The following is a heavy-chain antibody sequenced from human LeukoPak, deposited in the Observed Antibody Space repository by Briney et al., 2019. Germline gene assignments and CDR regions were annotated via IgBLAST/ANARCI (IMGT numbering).Heavy chain of an antibody. CDR1: GGSISSSNW. V-gene: IGHV4-4*03. CDR2: IYHSGST. D-gene: IGHD3-10*01. Sequence: PPETPDLTCAVSGGSISSSNWWSWVRQPPGKGLEWIGEIYHSGSTNYNPSLQSRVPISVDKSKNQFSLKLSSVTAADTALYYCARAPHLYGSGSYPYYFDYWGQGILHSFYS. CDR3: ARAPHLYGSGSYPYYFDY. J-gene: IGHJ4*02.